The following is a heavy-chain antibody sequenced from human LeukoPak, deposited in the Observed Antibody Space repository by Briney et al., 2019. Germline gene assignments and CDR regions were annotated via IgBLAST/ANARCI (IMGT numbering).Heavy chain of an antibody. Sequence: GEALQISCKGSGYRFTTYWIGWVRPMPGKGLEWMGIIYPGDSDTRYSPSFQGQVTISADKSISTAYLQWSSLKASDTAMYYCARHEGSSSSPDVWGKGTSVTVSS. V-gene: IGHV5-51*01. D-gene: IGHD6-13*01. J-gene: IGHJ6*04. CDR3: ARHEGSSSSPDV. CDR1: GYRFTTYW. CDR2: IYPGDSDT.